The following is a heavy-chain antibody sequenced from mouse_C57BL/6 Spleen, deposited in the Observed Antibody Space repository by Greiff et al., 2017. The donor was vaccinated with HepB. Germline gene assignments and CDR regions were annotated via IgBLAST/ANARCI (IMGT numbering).Heavy chain of an antibody. Sequence: VKLMESGPGLVQPSQSLSITCTVSGFSLTSYGVHWVRQSPGKGLEWLGVIWSGGSTDYNAAFISRLSNSKDNSKSQVFFKMNSLQADDTAIYYCARNRLSGFAMDYWGQGTSVTVSS. J-gene: IGHJ4*01. CDR1: GFSLTSYG. CDR2: IWSGGST. V-gene: IGHV2-2*01. D-gene: IGHD3-2*02. CDR3: ARNRLSGFAMDY.